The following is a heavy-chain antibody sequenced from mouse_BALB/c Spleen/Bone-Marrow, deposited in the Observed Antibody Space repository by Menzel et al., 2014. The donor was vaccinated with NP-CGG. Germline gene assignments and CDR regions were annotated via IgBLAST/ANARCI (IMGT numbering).Heavy chain of an antibody. CDR2: IHPNYDST. D-gene: IGHD4-1*01. CDR3: ARGTGYALDY. V-gene: IGHV1-18*01. Sequence: VQLQQSGAELVKPGASVKISCKASGYTFTGYNLDWVKQSHGKSLEWIGDIHPNYDSTTYNQKFKGKATLTVDKSSSTAYMELRSLTSEDTAVYYCARGTGYALDYWGQGTSVTVSS. CDR1: GYTFTGYN. J-gene: IGHJ4*01.